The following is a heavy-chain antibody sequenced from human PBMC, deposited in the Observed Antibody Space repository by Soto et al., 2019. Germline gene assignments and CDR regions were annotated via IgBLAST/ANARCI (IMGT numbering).Heavy chain of an antibody. CDR2: SIPRFGRA. J-gene: IGHJ6*02. CDR1: GGTFSRYA. CDR3: ARAIVRGFIITNYDGMDV. Sequence: SVKVSCKASGGTFSRYAIRWVRQAPGQGLEWMGGSIPRFGRANYAPKFQGRVTITAEESTRTAYMELSSLRSEDPAVCSCARAIVRGFIITNYDGMDVWGQGTTDTVSS. D-gene: IGHD3-10*01. V-gene: IGHV1-69*13.